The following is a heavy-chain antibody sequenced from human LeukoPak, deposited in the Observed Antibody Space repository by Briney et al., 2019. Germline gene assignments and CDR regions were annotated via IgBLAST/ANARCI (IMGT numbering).Heavy chain of an antibody. CDR3: ATAIWREGHGGAFDI. CDR2: FDPEDGET. D-gene: IGHD1-1*01. J-gene: IGHJ3*02. Sequence: ASVKVSCKVSGYTLTELSMHWVRQAPGKGLEWMGGFDPEDGETIYAQKFQGRVTMTEDTSTDTAYMELSSLRSEDTAVYYCATAIWREGHGGAFDIWGQGTMVTVSS. V-gene: IGHV1-24*01. CDR1: GYTLTELS.